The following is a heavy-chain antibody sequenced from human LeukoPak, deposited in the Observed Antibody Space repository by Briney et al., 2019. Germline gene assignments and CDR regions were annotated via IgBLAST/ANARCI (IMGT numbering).Heavy chain of an antibody. CDR2: IYPGVSDT. CDR3: ARTTARVVVVVGYYYMDV. Sequence: GESLKISCKGSGYSFTSYWIGWVRQMPGKGLEWMGIIYPGVSDTRYSPSFQGQVTISADKSISTAYLQWSSLKASDTAMYYCARTTARVVVVVGYYYMDVWGKGTTVTVSS. J-gene: IGHJ6*03. D-gene: IGHD2-15*01. CDR1: GYSFTSYW. V-gene: IGHV5-51*01.